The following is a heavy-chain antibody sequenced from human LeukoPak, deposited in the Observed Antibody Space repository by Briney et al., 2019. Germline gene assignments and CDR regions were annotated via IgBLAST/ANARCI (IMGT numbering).Heavy chain of an antibody. Sequence: ASVKVSCKASGYTFTGYYMHWVRQAPGQGLEWMGWINPNSGGTNYAQKFQDRVTMTRDTSISTAYMELRSLRSDDTAVYYCARRGEYSSSWYISPLNYFDYWGQGTLVTVSS. V-gene: IGHV1-2*02. CDR1: GYTFTGYY. D-gene: IGHD6-13*01. CDR3: ARRGEYSSSWYISPLNYFDY. CDR2: INPNSGGT. J-gene: IGHJ4*02.